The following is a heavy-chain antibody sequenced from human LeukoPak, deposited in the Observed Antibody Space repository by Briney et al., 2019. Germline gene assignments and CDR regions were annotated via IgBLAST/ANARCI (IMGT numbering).Heavy chain of an antibody. D-gene: IGHD5-18*01. V-gene: IGHV3-23*01. CDR3: ASRDTAFDY. Sequence: GGSLRLSCVVSGLRFRNYGMHWVRQAPGKGLEWVSAISGSGGSTYYADSVKGRFTISRDNSKNTLYLQMNSLRAEDTAVYYCASRDTAFDYWGQGTLATVSS. J-gene: IGHJ4*02. CDR2: ISGSGGST. CDR1: GLRFRNYG.